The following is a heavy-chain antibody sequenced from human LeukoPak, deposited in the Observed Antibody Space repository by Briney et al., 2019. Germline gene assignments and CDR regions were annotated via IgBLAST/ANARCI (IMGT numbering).Heavy chain of an antibody. CDR3: AREIATVSFDP. V-gene: IGHV1-18*01. CDR2: ISAYNGNT. Sequence: GASVKVSCKASGYTFSSYGINWVRQAPGQGLEWMGWISAYNGNTNYAQKFQGRVTMTRDTSISTAYMELSRLRSDDTAVYYCAREIATVSFDPWGQGTLVTVSS. J-gene: IGHJ5*02. CDR1: GYTFSSYG.